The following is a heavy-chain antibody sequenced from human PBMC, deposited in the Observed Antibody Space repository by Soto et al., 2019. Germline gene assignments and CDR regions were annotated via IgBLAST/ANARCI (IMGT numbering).Heavy chain of an antibody. CDR2: IYNSGST. Sequence: SETLSLTCAVSGGYISCGYYSWSWIRQPPGKGLEWIGFIYNSGSTYYNSSLKSRVTSSVDRSKNHLFLNLTSVAAADTAVYYCAIYRKFFQIWGQGTKVTVSS. CDR1: GGYISCGYYS. J-gene: IGHJ3*02. CDR3: AIYRKFFQI. V-gene: IGHV4-30-2*01.